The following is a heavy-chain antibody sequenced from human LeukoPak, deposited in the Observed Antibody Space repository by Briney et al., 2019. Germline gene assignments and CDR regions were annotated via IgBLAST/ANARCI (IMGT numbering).Heavy chain of an antibody. CDR1: GFTFSSYS. J-gene: IGHJ4*02. V-gene: IGHV3-23*01. D-gene: IGHD2-15*01. Sequence: GGSLRLSCAASGFTFSSYSLNWVRQAPGKGLEWVSGISGSAASAYYADSVKGRFTISRDTSKNTLSLQMNSLRAEDTAVYYCVKDDGYCSGDSCRYPLYWGQGTLVTVSS. CDR2: ISGSAASA. CDR3: VKDDGYCSGDSCRYPLY.